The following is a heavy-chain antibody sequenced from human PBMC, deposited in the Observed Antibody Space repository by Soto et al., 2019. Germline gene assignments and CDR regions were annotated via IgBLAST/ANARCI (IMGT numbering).Heavy chain of an antibody. V-gene: IGHV3-64D*06. CDR3: VKDIAAAGIVYFDY. CDR1: GFTFSSYA. CDR2: ISSNGGST. Sequence: GGSLRLSCSASGFTFSSYAMHWVRQAPGKGLEYVSAISSNGGSTYYEDSVKGRFTISRDNSKNTLYLQMSRLRAEDTAVYYCVKDIAAAGIVYFDYWGQGTLVTVSS. J-gene: IGHJ4*02. D-gene: IGHD6-13*01.